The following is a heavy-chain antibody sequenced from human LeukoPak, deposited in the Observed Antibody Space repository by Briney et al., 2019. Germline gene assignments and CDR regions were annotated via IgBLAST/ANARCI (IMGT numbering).Heavy chain of an antibody. CDR1: GGSFSGYY. V-gene: IGHV3-21*01. Sequence: ETLSLTCAVYGGSFSGYYWSWIRQPPGKGLEWVSSISSGSTYIYYSDSVKGRFTISRDNAKNSLYLQMNSLRAEDTAVYYCACPPSSSSNSWGQGTLVTVSS. CDR2: ISSGSTYI. CDR3: ACPPSSSSNS. J-gene: IGHJ4*02. D-gene: IGHD2-2*01.